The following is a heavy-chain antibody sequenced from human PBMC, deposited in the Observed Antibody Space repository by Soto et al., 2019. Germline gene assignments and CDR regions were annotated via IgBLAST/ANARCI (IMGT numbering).Heavy chain of an antibody. D-gene: IGHD3-3*01. CDR3: ARVEMDYDFWSGGFDP. V-gene: IGHV1-18*04. CDR2: ISAYNGNT. Sequence: WXSVKVSCKASCYTFTSYGISWVRQAPGQGLEWMGWISAYNGNTNYAQKLQGRVTMTTDTSTSTAYMELRSLRSDDTAVYYCARVEMDYDFWSGGFDPWGQGTLVTVSS. CDR1: CYTFTSYG. J-gene: IGHJ5*02.